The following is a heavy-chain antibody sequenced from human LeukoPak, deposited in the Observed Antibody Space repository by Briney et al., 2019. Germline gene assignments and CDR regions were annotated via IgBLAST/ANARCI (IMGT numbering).Heavy chain of an antibody. D-gene: IGHD3-10*01. CDR3: ARVGEVRGVDY. J-gene: IGHJ4*02. CDR2: IYYSGST. CDR1: GGSISSSSYY. Sequence: PSETLSLTCTVSGGSISSSSYYWGWIRQPPGKGLEWIGSIYYSGSTCYNPSLKSRVTISVDTSKNQFSLKLSSVTAADTAVYYCARVGEVRGVDYWGQGTLVTVSS. V-gene: IGHV4-39*07.